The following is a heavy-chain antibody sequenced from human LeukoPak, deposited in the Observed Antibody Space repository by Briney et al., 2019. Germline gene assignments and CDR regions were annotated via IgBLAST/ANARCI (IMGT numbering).Heavy chain of an antibody. J-gene: IGHJ6*02. CDR1: GGFISSYY. CDR3: ARDRGYSYGLYYYGMDV. Sequence: SETLSLTCTVSGGFISSYYWSWIRQPPGKGLEWIGYIYYSGSTNYNPSLKSRVTISVDTSKNQFSLKLSSVTAADTAVYYCARDRGYSYGLYYYGMDVWGQGTTVTVSS. V-gene: IGHV4-59*01. D-gene: IGHD5-18*01. CDR2: IYYSGST.